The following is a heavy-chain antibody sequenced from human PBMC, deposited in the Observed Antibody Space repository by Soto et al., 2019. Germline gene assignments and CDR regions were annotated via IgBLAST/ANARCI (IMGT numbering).Heavy chain of an antibody. CDR1: GGSISSFH. CDR2: IYYSGST. CDR3: ARSRGGVWFGEEYYYYYMDV. V-gene: IGHV4-59*08. Sequence: QVQLQESGPGLVKPSETLSLTCTVSGGSISSFHWSWIRQPPGKGLEWIGYIYYSGSTNYNPSLKSRVTISVDTSKNQLSLKLRSVTAADTAVYYCARSRGGVWFGEEYYYYYMDVWGKGTTVTVSS. J-gene: IGHJ6*03. D-gene: IGHD3-10*01.